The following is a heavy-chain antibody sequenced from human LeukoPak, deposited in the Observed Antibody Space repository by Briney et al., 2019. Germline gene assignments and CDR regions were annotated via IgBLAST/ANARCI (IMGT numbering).Heavy chain of an antibody. V-gene: IGHV3-7*03. CDR3: AKDRRRTVSGGYFDL. J-gene: IGHJ2*01. Sequence: GGSLRLSCAASGFTFSSYWMSWVRQAPGKGLEWVANIKQDGSEKYYVDSVKGRFTISRDNAKNSLYLQMHSLRAEDTALYYCAKDRRRTVSGGYFDLWGRGTLVIVSS. CDR1: GFTFSSYW. D-gene: IGHD3-10*01. CDR2: IKQDGSEK.